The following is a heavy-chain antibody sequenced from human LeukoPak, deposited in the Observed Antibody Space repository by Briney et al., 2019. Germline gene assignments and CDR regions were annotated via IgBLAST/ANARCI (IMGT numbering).Heavy chain of an antibody. CDR2: IYYSGST. D-gene: IGHD1-26*01. V-gene: IGHV4-59*05. Sequence: SETLSLTCTVSGGSISSYYWSWIRRPPGKGLEWIGSIYYSGSTYYNPSLKSRVTISVDTSKNQFSLKLSSVTAADTAVYYCARRRGSYHMYYFDYWGQGTLVTVSA. J-gene: IGHJ4*02. CDR1: GGSISSYY. CDR3: ARRRGSYHMYYFDY.